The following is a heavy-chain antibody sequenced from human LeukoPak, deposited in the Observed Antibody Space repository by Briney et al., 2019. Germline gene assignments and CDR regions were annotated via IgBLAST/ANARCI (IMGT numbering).Heavy chain of an antibody. V-gene: IGHV4-59*08. CDR1: GGSISTYY. Sequence: SETLSLTCSVSGGSISTYYWSWVRQPPGKGLEWIGYIYSSESTNYNPSLKTRVTISVDTSKNQFSLKLSSVTAADTAVYYCARHPSAVAGKTFDCWGQGTLVTVSS. D-gene: IGHD6-19*01. J-gene: IGHJ4*02. CDR2: IYSSEST. CDR3: ARHPSAVAGKTFDC.